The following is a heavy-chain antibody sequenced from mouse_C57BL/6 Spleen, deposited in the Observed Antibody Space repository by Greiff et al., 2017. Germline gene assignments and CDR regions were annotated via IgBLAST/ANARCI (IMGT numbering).Heavy chain of an antibody. J-gene: IGHJ1*03. Sequence: EVKLVESGGGLVKPGGSLKLSCAASGFTFSDYGMHWVRQAPEKGLEWVAYISSGSSTIYYADTVKGRFTISRDNAKNTVFLQMTSLRSEDTAMYYCARGYYYGSRGDWYFDVWGTGTTVTVSS. V-gene: IGHV5-17*01. D-gene: IGHD1-1*01. CDR1: GFTFSDYG. CDR3: ARGYYYGSRGDWYFDV. CDR2: ISSGSSTI.